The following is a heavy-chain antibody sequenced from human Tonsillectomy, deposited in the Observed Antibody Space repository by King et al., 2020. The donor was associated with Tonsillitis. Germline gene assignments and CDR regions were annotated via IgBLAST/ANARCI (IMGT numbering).Heavy chain of an antibody. J-gene: IGHJ4*02. D-gene: IGHD3-22*01. Sequence: VQLVESGGGLVQPGGSLRLSCAASGFTFSSYAMSWVRQAPGKGLEWVSSISGSGGSTYYADSVKGRFTISRDNSKNTLYLQMNSLRAEATAVYYCAKDREAIVVVITDYFDYWGQGTLVTVSS. CDR1: GFTFSSYA. CDR3: AKDREAIVVVITDYFDY. CDR2: ISGSGGST. V-gene: IGHV3-23*04.